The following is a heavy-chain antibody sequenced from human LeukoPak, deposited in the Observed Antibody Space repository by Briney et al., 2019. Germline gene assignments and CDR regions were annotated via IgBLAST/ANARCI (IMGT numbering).Heavy chain of an antibody. CDR1: GGSISSSSYY. CDR3: ARQEHYCSSTSCYWFY. J-gene: IGHJ4*02. D-gene: IGHD2-2*01. Sequence: SETLSLTCTVSGGSISSSSYYWGWIRQPPAKGLEWIGSIYYSGSTYYNPSLKSRVTISVDTSKNQFSLRLSSVTAADTAVYYCARQEHYCSSTSCYWFYWGQGTLVTVSS. V-gene: IGHV4-39*01. CDR2: IYYSGST.